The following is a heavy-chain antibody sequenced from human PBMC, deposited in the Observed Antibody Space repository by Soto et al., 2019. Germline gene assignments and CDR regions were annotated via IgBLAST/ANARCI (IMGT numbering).Heavy chain of an antibody. J-gene: IGHJ6*02. CDR1: GFTFSSYA. Sequence: PGGSLRLSCAASGFTFSSYAMHWVRQAPGKGLEWVAVISYDGSNKYYADSVKGRFTISRDNSKNTLYLQMNSLRAEDTAVYYCAKDLAGTTLRVYYGMDVWGQGTTVTVSS. V-gene: IGHV3-30-3*01. D-gene: IGHD1-7*01. CDR3: AKDLAGTTLRVYYGMDV. CDR2: ISYDGSNK.